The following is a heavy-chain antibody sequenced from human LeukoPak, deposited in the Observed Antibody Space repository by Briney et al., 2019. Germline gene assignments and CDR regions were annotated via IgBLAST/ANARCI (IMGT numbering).Heavy chain of an antibody. CDR1: GGSISSYY. V-gene: IGHV4-59*08. CDR3: ARLVTSYYFDY. CDR2: IYYRGST. J-gene: IGHJ4*02. Sequence: SETLSLTCTVSGGSISSYYWSWIRQPPGKGLEWIGYIYYRGSTNYNPSLKSRVTISVDTSKNQFSLKLSSVTAADTAVYYCARLVTSYYFDYWGQGALVTVSS.